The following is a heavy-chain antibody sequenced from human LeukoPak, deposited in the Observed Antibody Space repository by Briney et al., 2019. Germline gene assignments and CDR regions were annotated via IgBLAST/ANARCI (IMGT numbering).Heavy chain of an antibody. CDR3: ARGRRRYCSSTSCYSLDY. D-gene: IGHD2-2*02. Sequence: SETLSLTCTVSGGSISSYYWSWIRQPPGKGLEWIGYIYYSGSTNYNPSLKSRVTISVDTSKNQFSLKLSSVTAADTAVYYCARGRRRYCSSTSCYSLDYWGQGTLVTVSS. V-gene: IGHV4-59*12. CDR2: IYYSGST. J-gene: IGHJ4*02. CDR1: GGSISSYY.